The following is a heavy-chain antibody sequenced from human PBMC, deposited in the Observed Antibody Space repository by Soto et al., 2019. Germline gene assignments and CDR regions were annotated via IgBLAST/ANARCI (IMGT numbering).Heavy chain of an antibody. Sequence: SETLSLTCAVSGDSITSSAWWSCVRQPPGKGLEWIGEIHLGGTTNYNPSLKSRVTISVDKSKNQFSLILNSVTAADTAIYYCARGDNWRLDLWGQGTLVPVSS. J-gene: IGHJ5*02. CDR3: ARGDNWRLDL. V-gene: IGHV4-4*02. CDR1: GDSITSSAW. CDR2: IHLGGTT. D-gene: IGHD1-20*01.